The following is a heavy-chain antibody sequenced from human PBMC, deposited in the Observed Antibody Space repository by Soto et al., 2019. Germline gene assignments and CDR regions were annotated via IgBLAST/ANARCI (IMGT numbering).Heavy chain of an antibody. CDR2: INAGNGNT. D-gene: IGHD3-22*01. Sequence: ASVKVSCKASGYTFTSYAMHWVRQAPGQRLEWMGWINAGNGNTKYSQKFQGRVTITRDTSASTAYMELSSLRSEDTAVYYCARAPLGIIVVPAFWGQGTLVTVSS. J-gene: IGHJ4*02. V-gene: IGHV1-3*01. CDR3: ARAPLGIIVVPAF. CDR1: GYTFTSYA.